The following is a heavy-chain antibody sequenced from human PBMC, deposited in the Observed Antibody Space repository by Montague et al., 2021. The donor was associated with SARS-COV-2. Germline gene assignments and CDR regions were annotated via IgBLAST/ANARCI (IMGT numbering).Heavy chain of an antibody. D-gene: IGHD6-19*01. J-gene: IGHJ3*01. V-gene: IGHV4-59*02. CDR3: ARLIGSGWTDAFDF. Sequence: LSLPFFFSGASVHPNQWTWVRQPPGKGLERIGLVFFTGSTNSNPSPECRVTISIDTSKNQFALRLNSVSAADTAIYYCARLIGSGWTDAFDFWGQGTMVTVSS. CDR2: VFFTGST. CDR1: GASVHPNQ.